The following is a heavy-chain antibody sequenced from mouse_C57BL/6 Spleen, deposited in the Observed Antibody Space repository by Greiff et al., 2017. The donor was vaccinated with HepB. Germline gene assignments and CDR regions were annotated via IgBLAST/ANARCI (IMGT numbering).Heavy chain of an antibody. Sequence: VQLQQSGPELVKPGASVKISCKASGYTFTDYYMNWVKQSHGKSLEWIGDINPNNGGTSYNQKFKGKATLTVDKSSSTAYMELRSLTSEDSAVYYCARAGLSGYFDVWGTGTTVTVSS. CDR1: GYTFTDYY. CDR3: ARAGLSGYFDV. J-gene: IGHJ1*03. CDR2: INPNNGGT. V-gene: IGHV1-26*01.